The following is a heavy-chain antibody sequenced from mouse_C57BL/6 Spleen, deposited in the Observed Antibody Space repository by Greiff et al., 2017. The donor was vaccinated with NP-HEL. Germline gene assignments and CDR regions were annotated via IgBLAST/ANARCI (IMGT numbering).Heavy chain of an antibody. J-gene: IGHJ4*01. CDR2: IYPGDGDT. V-gene: IGHV1-80*01. CDR1: GYAFSSYW. D-gene: IGHD2-12*01. Sequence: QVQLKESGAELVKPGASVKISCKASGYAFSSYWMNWVKQRPGKGLEWIGQIYPGDGDTNYNGKFKGKATLTADKSSSTAYMQLSSLTSEDSAVYFCARGLLLRRGYAMDYWGQGTSVTVSS. CDR3: ARGLLLRRGYAMDY.